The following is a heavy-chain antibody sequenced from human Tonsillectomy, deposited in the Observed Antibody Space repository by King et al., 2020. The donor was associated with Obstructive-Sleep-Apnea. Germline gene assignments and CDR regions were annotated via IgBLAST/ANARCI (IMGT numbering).Heavy chain of an antibody. CDR2: IYYTGST. CDR3: ARDDGSGTYYNTYFDY. CDR1: GGSISSSTSY. Sequence: LQLQESGPGLVKPSETLSLTCTVSGGSISSSTSYWGWIRQPPGKGLEWIGNIYYTGSTYYNPSLTGRVGISVATSKNQFSLKLSSVTAADTAVYYCARDDGSGTYYNTYFDYWCLGTLVTVSS. J-gene: IGHJ4*02. V-gene: IGHV4-39*07. D-gene: IGHD3-10*01.